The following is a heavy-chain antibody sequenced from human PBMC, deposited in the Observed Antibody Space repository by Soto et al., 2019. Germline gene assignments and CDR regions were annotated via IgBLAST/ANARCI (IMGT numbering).Heavy chain of an antibody. CDR2: IYYRGTT. V-gene: IGHV4-59*01. CDR1: GGSISSDY. CDR3: ARWLARGYYYGMDV. J-gene: IGHJ6*02. D-gene: IGHD5-12*01. Sequence: QVQLQESGPGLVKPSETLSLTCTVSGGSISSDYWTWIRQPPGKGLEWSGYIYYRGTTNHTPSLKPRVTISVDTSKNQFSLKQNSVTAADTAVYYCARWLARGYYYGMDVWGRGTTVTVSS.